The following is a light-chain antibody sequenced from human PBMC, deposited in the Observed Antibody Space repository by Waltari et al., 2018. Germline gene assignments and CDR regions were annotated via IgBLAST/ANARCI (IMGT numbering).Light chain of an antibody. CDR2: GAS. J-gene: IGKJ5*01. V-gene: IGKV3-15*01. Sequence: EIVMTQSPATLSVSPGERATLSCRASQSVSSNLAWYQQKPGQAPRLLIYGASTRATGIPARFSGSGSGTEFTLTISSLQSEDFAVYYCQQYNNWPGEITFGQGTRLEIK. CDR1: QSVSSN. CDR3: QQYNNWPGEIT.